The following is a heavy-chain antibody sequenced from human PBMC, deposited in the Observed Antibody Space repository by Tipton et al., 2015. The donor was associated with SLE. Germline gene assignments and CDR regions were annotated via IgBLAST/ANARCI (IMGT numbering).Heavy chain of an antibody. Sequence: GSLRLSCAASGFTFSSYSMNWVRQAPGKGLEWVSSISSSSSYIYYADSVKGRFTISRDNAKNSLYLQMNSLRAEDTAVYYCARVPISGGSSPDWFDPWGQGTLVTVSS. CDR1: GFTFSSYS. CDR2: ISSSSSYI. J-gene: IGHJ5*02. CDR3: ARVPISGGSSPDWFDP. V-gene: IGHV3-21*01. D-gene: IGHD6-13*01.